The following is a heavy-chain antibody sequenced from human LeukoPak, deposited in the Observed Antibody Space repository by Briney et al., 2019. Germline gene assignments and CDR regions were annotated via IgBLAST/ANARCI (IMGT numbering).Heavy chain of an antibody. Sequence: SETLSLTCTVSGGSLSSYYWSWIRQPPGKGLEWIGYIYYSGSTNYNPSLKSRVTISVDTSKNQFSLKLSSVTAADTAVYYCARGVYAELPFDYWGQGTLVTVSS. CDR1: GGSLSSYY. J-gene: IGHJ4*02. CDR2: IYYSGST. V-gene: IGHV4-59*01. D-gene: IGHD1-26*01. CDR3: ARGVYAELPFDY.